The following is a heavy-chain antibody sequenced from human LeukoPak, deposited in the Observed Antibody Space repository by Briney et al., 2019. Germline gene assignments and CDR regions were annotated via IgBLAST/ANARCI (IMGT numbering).Heavy chain of an antibody. CDR3: ARDFSVVTVDY. V-gene: IGHV3-7*05. CDR2: IKYDGSDK. CDR1: GFTFSTYW. J-gene: IGHJ4*02. Sequence: GGSLRLSCAASGFTFSTYWMSWVRQAPGKGRLWVANIKYDGSDKYYVDSVKGRFTISRDNAKNSLNLQMNSLRAEDTAVYYCARDFSVVTVDYWGQGTLVTVSS. D-gene: IGHD2-21*02.